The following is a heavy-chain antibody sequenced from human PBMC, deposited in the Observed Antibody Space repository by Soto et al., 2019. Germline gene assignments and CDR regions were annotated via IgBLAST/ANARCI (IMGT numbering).Heavy chain of an antibody. CDR1: GFTFSDYA. D-gene: IGHD6-19*01. Sequence: GGSLRLSCAASGFTFSDYAMSWVRQAPGKGLEWVSLITGSGGSTYYADSVKGRFTVSRDNSKNTLYLQMNSLRAEDTAVFYCAKERSSGWSFDYWGQGTLVTVSS. J-gene: IGHJ4*02. CDR2: ITGSGGST. V-gene: IGHV3-23*01. CDR3: AKERSSGWSFDY.